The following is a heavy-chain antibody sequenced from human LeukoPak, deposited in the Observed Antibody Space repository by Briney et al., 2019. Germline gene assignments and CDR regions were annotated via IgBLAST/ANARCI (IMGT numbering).Heavy chain of an antibody. CDR2: IHSNGNT. V-gene: IGHV4-61*09. J-gene: IGHJ3*02. Sequence: SETLSLTCTVSGGSISSGSNCWSWIRQPAGKGLEWIGHIHSNGNTNYNPSLKSRVTISVDTSKNQFSLKLSSVTAADTAVYYCARDIQLWLRPNAFDIWGQGTMVTVSS. CDR3: ARDIQLWLRPNAFDI. D-gene: IGHD5-18*01. CDR1: GGSISSGSNC.